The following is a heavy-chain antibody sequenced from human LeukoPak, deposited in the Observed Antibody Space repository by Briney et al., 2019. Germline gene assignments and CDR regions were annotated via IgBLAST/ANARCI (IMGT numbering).Heavy chain of an antibody. J-gene: IGHJ3*02. V-gene: IGHV3-9*01. CDR1: GFTFDDYA. D-gene: IGHD6-19*01. CDR2: ISWNSGSI. Sequence: GGSLRLSCAASGFTFDDYAMHWVRQAPGKGLEWVSGISWNSGSIGYADSVKGRFTISRDNAKNSLYLQMNSLKTEDTAVYYCTTKRIAVAERRDAFDIWGQGTMVTVSS. CDR3: TTKRIAVAERRDAFDI.